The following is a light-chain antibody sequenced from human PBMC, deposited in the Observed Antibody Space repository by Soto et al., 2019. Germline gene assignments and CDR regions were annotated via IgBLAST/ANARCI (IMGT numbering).Light chain of an antibody. J-gene: IGKJ1*01. Sequence: DIQMTQSPSSLSASVGYRVTITCRASQSISSYLNWYQQKPGKAPKLLIYAASSLQSGVPSRLSGSGSGTDFTITISSLQPEDFATYYCQQSYSTPRTFGQVTKVAIK. V-gene: IGKV1-39*01. CDR1: QSISSY. CDR2: AAS. CDR3: QQSYSTPRT.